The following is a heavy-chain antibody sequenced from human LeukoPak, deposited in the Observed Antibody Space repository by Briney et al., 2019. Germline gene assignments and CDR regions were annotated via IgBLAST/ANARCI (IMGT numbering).Heavy chain of an antibody. CDR3: AKEWLGELLYAVDY. Sequence: PGGSLRLSCAASGFTFSTYPMHWVRQAPGKGLELVAVISYDGSNKYYADSVKGRFTISRDNSKNTLYLQMNTLRAEDTAVYYCAKEWLGELLYAVDYWGQGTLVTVSS. J-gene: IGHJ4*02. V-gene: IGHV3-30*04. CDR2: ISYDGSNK. D-gene: IGHD3-10*01. CDR1: GFTFSTYP.